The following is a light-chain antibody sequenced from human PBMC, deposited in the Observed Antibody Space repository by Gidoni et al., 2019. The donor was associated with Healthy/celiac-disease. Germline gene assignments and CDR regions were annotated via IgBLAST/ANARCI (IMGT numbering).Light chain of an antibody. CDR1: QSISSW. V-gene: IGKV1-5*03. CDR3: QQYNSYSRET. Sequence: DIQMTQSPSTLSASVGDRVTITCRASQSISSWLAWYQQKPGKAPKLLIYKASSLESGVPSRFSGSGSGTEFTLTISSLQPDDFATYYCQQYNSYSRETFXQXTKVGIK. CDR2: KAS. J-gene: IGKJ1*01.